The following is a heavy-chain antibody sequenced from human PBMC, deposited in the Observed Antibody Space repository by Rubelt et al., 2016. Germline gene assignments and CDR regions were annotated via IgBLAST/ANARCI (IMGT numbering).Heavy chain of an antibody. D-gene: IGHD3-10*01. CDR1: GGSFSGYY. Sequence: QVQLQESGPGLLKPSETLSLTCAVYGGSFSGYYWSWIRQPPGKGLEWIGEINHSGSTNYNPSLKSRVTISVDTSKNQFSLKLSSVTAADTAVYYCARGRITMVRGVMGYYGMDVWGQGTTVTVSS. J-gene: IGHJ6*02. CDR3: ARGRITMVRGVMGYYGMDV. CDR2: INHSGST. V-gene: IGHV4-34*01.